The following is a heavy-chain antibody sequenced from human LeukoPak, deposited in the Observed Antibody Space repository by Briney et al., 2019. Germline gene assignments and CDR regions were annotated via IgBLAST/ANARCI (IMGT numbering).Heavy chain of an antibody. CDR3: ARVGCYHQQADCYYYYYMDV. D-gene: IGHD2-15*01. J-gene: IGHJ6*03. V-gene: IGHV1-69*01. CDR2: IIPIFGTA. CDR1: GGTFSSYA. Sequence: GSSVKVSCKASGGTFSSYAISWVRQAPGQGLEWMGAIIPIFGTANYAQKFQGRVTITADESTSTAYMELSSLRSEDTAVYYCARVGCYHQQADCYYYYYMDVWGRGTTVTVSS.